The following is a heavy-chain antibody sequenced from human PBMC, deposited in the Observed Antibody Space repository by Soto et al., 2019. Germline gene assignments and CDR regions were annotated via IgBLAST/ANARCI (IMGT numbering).Heavy chain of an antibody. V-gene: IGHV1-69*13. D-gene: IGHD3-22*01. CDR1: GGTFSSYA. Sequence: SVKVSCKASGGTFSSYAISWVRQAPGQGHEWMGAIIPIFGTANYAQKFQGRVTITADESTSTAYMELSSLRSEDTAVYYCAREVLRTPHDSSGRGLFDYWG. CDR2: IIPIFGTA. CDR3: AREVLRTPHDSSGRGLFDY. J-gene: IGHJ5*01.